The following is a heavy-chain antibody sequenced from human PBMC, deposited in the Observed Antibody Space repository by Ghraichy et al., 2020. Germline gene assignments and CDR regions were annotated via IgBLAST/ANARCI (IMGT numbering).Heavy chain of an antibody. CDR3: ARKHAMYYFDY. Sequence: GGSLRLSCAASGFTVSSNYMSWVRQAPGKGLEWVSVIYSGGSTYYADSVKGRFTISRDNSKNTLYLQMNSLRAEDTAVYYCARKHAMYYFDYWGQGTLVTVSS. CDR1: GFTVSSNY. D-gene: IGHD2-2*01. J-gene: IGHJ4*02. CDR2: IYSGGST. V-gene: IGHV3-53*01.